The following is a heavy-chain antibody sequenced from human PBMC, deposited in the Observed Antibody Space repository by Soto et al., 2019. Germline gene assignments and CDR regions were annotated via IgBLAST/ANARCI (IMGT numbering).Heavy chain of an antibody. V-gene: IGHV4-59*01. Sequence: SETLSLTCTVSGCSISSYYWSWIRQPPGKGLEWIGYIYYSGSTNYNPSLKSRVTISVDTSKNQFSLKLSSVTAADTAVYYCARGDGPARFDYWGQGTLVTVSS. CDR2: IYYSGST. J-gene: IGHJ4*02. CDR1: GCSISSYY. CDR3: ARGDGPARFDY.